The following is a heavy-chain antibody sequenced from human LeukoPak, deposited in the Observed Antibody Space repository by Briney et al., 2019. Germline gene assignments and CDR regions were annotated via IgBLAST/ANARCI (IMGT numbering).Heavy chain of an antibody. J-gene: IGHJ6*03. CDR1: GFTFSSYS. D-gene: IGHD1-26*01. Sequence: GGSLRLSCAASGFTFSSYSMNWVRQAPGKGLEWVSSISSSSSYIYYADSVKGRFTISRDNAKNSLYLQMNSLRAEDTAVYYCARGEWEIVYYYYYYYMDVWGKGTTVTVSS. CDR2: ISSSSSYI. V-gene: IGHV3-21*01. CDR3: ARGEWEIVYYYYYYYMDV.